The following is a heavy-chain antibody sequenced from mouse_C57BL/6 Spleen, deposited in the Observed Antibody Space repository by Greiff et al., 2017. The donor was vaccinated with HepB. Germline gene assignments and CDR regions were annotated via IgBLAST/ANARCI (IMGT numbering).Heavy chain of an antibody. V-gene: IGHV5-17*01. J-gene: IGHJ3*01. Sequence: EVQLVESGGGLVKPGGSLKLSCAASGFTFSDYGMHWVRQAPEKGLEWVAYISSGSSTIYYADTVEGRFTISRDNAKNTLFLQMTSLRSEDTAMYYCAMGIYGPWFAYWGQGTLVTVSA. CDR3: AMGIYGPWFAY. D-gene: IGHD1-1*02. CDR2: ISSGSSTI. CDR1: GFTFSDYG.